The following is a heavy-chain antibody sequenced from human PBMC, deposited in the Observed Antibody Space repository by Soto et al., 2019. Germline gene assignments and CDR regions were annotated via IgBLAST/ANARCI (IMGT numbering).Heavy chain of an antibody. V-gene: IGHV4-59*01. CDR1: GGSISSYY. CDR2: IYYSGST. J-gene: IGHJ5*02. CDR3: ARVGSNYDFWEERWFDP. D-gene: IGHD3-3*01. Sequence: ETLSLTCTVSGGSISSYYWSWIRQPPGKGLEWIGYIYYSGSTNYNPSLKSRVTISVDTSKNQFSLKLSSVTAADTAVYYCARVGSNYDFWEERWFDPWGQGTLVTVSS.